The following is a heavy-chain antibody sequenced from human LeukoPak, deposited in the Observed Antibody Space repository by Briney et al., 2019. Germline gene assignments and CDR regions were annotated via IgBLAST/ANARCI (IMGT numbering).Heavy chain of an antibody. CDR3: ASSGTSEINWFDP. CDR2: IYYSGST. Sequence: PSETLSLTCTVSGGSISSGGYYWSWIRQHPGKGLEWIGYIYYSGSTYYNPSLKSRVTISLDTSKNQFSLKLISVTAADTAVYYCASSGTSEINWFDPWGQGTLVTVSS. D-gene: IGHD1-26*01. CDR1: GGSISSGGYY. J-gene: IGHJ5*02. V-gene: IGHV4-31*03.